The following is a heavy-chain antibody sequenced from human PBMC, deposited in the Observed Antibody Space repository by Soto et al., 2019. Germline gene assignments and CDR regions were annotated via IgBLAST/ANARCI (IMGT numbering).Heavy chain of an antibody. Sequence: SETLSLTCTVSGGSISSSSYYWGWIRQPPGKGLEWIGIIYYSGSTYYNPSLKSRVTISVDTSKNQFSLMLSSVTAADTAVYYCARHWVAGTTEYGMDVWGQGTTVTVSS. CDR1: GGSISSSSYY. V-gene: IGHV4-39*01. CDR2: IYYSGST. CDR3: ARHWVAGTTEYGMDV. J-gene: IGHJ6*02. D-gene: IGHD1-7*01.